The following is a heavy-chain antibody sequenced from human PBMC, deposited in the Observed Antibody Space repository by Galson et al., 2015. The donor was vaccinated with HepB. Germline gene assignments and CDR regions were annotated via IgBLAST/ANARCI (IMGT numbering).Heavy chain of an antibody. Sequence: SLRLSCAASGFTFSSYAMSWVRQAPGKGLEWVSAISGSGGSTYYADSVKGRFTSSRDNSKNTLYLQMNSLRAEDTAVYYCAKSDDSSPDAFDIWGQGTMVTVSS. V-gene: IGHV3-23*01. CDR2: ISGSGGST. J-gene: IGHJ3*02. D-gene: IGHD3-22*01. CDR1: GFTFSSYA. CDR3: AKSDDSSPDAFDI.